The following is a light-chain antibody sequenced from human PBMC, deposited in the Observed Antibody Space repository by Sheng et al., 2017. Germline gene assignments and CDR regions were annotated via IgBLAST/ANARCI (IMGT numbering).Light chain of an antibody. CDR2: QDN. V-gene: IGLV3-1*01. J-gene: IGLJ1*01. Sequence: SYDLMQPPSMSVSPGQTASITCSGHKLEDRYICWYQQKPGQSPVLVIYQDNKRPSGIPERFSGSNSGNTATLTISGTQAMDEADYYCQAWDRSISYVFGTGTKVIVL. CDR1: KLEDRY. CDR3: QAWDRSISYV.